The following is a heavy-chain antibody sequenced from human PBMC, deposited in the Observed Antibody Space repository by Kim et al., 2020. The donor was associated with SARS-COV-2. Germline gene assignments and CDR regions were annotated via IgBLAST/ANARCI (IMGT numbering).Heavy chain of an antibody. V-gene: IGHV1-69*13. Sequence: SVKVSCKASGGTFSSYAISWVRQAPGQGLEWMGGIIPIFGTANYAQKFQGRVTITADESTSTAYMELNSLRSEDTAVYYCARDRGVVLPGSCSGGSCYPYYYGREVWGQGTTVSVSS. CDR3: ARDRGVVLPGSCSGGSCYPYYYGREV. CDR2: IIPIFGTA. J-gene: IGHJ6*02. CDR1: GGTFSSYA. D-gene: IGHD2-15*01.